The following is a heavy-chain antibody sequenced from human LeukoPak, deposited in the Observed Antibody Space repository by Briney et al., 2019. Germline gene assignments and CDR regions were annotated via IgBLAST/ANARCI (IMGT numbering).Heavy chain of an antibody. J-gene: IGHJ6*02. CDR2: IYHSGST. CDR1: GGSISSSNW. V-gene: IGHV4-4*02. CDR3: ARSRKERVGVGADAEIAAAGTWVYYYYYGMDV. Sequence: SETLSLTCAVSGGSISSSNWWSWVRQPPGKGLEWIGEIYHSGSTNYNPSLKSRVTISVDKSKNQFSLKLSSVTAADTAVYYCARSRKERVGVGADAEIAAAGTWVYYYYYGMDVWGQGTTVTVSS. D-gene: IGHD6-13*01.